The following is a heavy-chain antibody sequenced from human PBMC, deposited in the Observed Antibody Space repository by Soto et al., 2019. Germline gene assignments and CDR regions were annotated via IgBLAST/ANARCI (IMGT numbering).Heavy chain of an antibody. V-gene: IGHV5-10-1*01. CDR3: ARSCSSTSCYGYYYYGMDV. Sequence: PGQSLKISDKGSGDSFTSYWKSCDLPLPGKGLCWMGRIDPSDSYANYRPSFQGHVTISADKSISTAYLQWSSLKASDTAMYYCARSCSSTSCYGYYYYGMDVWGQGTTVTVSS. CDR1: GDSFTSYW. D-gene: IGHD2-2*01. J-gene: IGHJ6*02. CDR2: IDPSDSYA.